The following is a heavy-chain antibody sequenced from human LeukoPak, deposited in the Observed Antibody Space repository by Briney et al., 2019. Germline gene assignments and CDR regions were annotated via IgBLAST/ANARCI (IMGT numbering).Heavy chain of an antibody. D-gene: IGHD5-18*01. V-gene: IGHV3-20*04. CDR1: GFTFDDYG. Sequence: LAGGSLRLSCAASGFTFDDYGMSWVRQAPGKGLEWVSGINWNGDSTGYADSVKGRLTIYRDNAKSSLFLQMNSLRDEDTAFYYCARGGYSYGAPYYFEYWGQGTLVPVSS. CDR3: ARGGYSYGAPYYFEY. J-gene: IGHJ4*02. CDR2: INWNGDST.